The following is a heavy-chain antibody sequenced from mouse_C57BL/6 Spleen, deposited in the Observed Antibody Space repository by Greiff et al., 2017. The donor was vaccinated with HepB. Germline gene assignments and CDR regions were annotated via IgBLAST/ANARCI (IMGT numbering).Heavy chain of an antibody. D-gene: IGHD1-1*01. CDR1: GFSLTSYG. Sequence: VQRVESGPGLVAPSQSLSITCTVSGFSLTSYGVDWVRQSPGKGLEWLGVIWGVGSTNYNSAPKSRLSISKDNSKSQAFLKMISLQTYDTAMYYCATRTTLVARNYAMDYWGQGTSVTVSS. J-gene: IGHJ4*01. CDR2: IWGVGST. V-gene: IGHV2-6*01. CDR3: ATRTTLVARNYAMDY.